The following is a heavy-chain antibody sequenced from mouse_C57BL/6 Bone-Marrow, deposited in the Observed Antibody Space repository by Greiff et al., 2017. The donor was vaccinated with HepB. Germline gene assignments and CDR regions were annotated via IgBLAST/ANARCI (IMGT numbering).Heavy chain of an antibody. CDR3: ARDLGYYGSRSNWYFDV. CDR1: GFTFSSYA. V-gene: IGHV5-4*01. Sequence: EVMLVESGGGLVKPGGSLKLSCAASGFTFSSYAMSWVRQTPEKRLEWVATISDGGSYTYYPDNVKGRFTISRDNAKNNLYLQMSHLKSEDTAMYYCARDLGYYGSRSNWYFDVWGTGTTVTVSS. CDR2: ISDGGSYT. D-gene: IGHD1-1*01. J-gene: IGHJ1*03.